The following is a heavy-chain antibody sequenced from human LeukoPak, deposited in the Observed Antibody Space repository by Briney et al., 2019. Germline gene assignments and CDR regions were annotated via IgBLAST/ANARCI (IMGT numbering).Heavy chain of an antibody. D-gene: IGHD3-10*01. Sequence: PSETLSLTCTVSGGSMSGFLWTWIRQPPGRELEWIGSIYYSGSSTKYNPSLKSRVTISVDTSKSQFSLNLSSATAADTAVYYCARTSRHFYGSGTNLTPWPAGMDVWGQGTTVTVSS. CDR2: IYYSGSST. CDR3: ARTSRHFYGSGTNLTPWPAGMDV. CDR1: GGSMSGFL. V-gene: IGHV4-59*01. J-gene: IGHJ6*02.